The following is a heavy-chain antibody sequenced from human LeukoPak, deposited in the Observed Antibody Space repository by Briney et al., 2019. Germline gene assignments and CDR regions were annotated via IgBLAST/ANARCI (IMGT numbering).Heavy chain of an antibody. D-gene: IGHD6-6*01. CDR3: ARDPGSSYEWGPFDP. V-gene: IGHV6-1*01. CDR2: TYYRSNWNS. J-gene: IGHJ5*02. Sequence: SQTLSLTCAIYGDSVSSNSASWNWIRQSPTRGLEWLGRTYYRSNWNSDYAISVKSRITINPDTSMNQFSLHLKSVTPEDTAVYYCARDPGSSYEWGPFDPWGQGTLVTVSS. CDR1: GDSVSSNSAS.